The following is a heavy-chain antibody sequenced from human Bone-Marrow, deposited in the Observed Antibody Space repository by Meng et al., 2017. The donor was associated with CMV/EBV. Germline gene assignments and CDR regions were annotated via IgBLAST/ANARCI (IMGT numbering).Heavy chain of an antibody. Sequence: SGPTLVKPTQTLTLTCTFSGFSLSTSGMRVSWIRQPPGKALEWLARIDWDDDKFYSTSLKTRLTISKDTSKNQVVLTMTNMDPVDTATYYCARDPTPYSSSSPYYYYGMDVWGQGTTATVSS. CDR2: IDWDDDK. CDR3: ARDPTPYSSSSPYYYYGMDV. D-gene: IGHD6-6*01. CDR1: GFSLSTSGMR. J-gene: IGHJ6*02. V-gene: IGHV2-70D*14.